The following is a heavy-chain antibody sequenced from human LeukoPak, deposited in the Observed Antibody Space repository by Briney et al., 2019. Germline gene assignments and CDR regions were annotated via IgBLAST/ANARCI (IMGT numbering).Heavy chain of an antibody. V-gene: IGHV4-30-2*01. Sequence: KSSETLSLTCTVSGDSISSGGYSWSWIRQPPGKGLEWIGYIYHSGTTYYNPSLKSRVTISVDRSKNQFSLKLSSVTAADTAVYYCARVTTVTTFDYWGQGTLVTVSS. CDR2: IYHSGTT. D-gene: IGHD4-17*01. CDR1: GDSISSGGYS. CDR3: ARVTTVTTFDY. J-gene: IGHJ4*02.